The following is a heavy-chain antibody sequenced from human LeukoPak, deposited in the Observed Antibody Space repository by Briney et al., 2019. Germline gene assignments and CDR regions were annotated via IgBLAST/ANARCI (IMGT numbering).Heavy chain of an antibody. J-gene: IGHJ4*02. Sequence: QPGGSLRLSCAASGFTFSTYAMHWVRQAPGKGLEWVAVIAHDGNNKDYADSVKGRFTISRDNSKNTMSLQMNSLRGEDTAVYYCAGGGSSWQPNDYWGQGTLVTVSS. CDR2: IAHDGNNK. CDR3: AGGGSSWQPNDY. V-gene: IGHV3-30-3*01. CDR1: GFTFSTYA. D-gene: IGHD6-13*01.